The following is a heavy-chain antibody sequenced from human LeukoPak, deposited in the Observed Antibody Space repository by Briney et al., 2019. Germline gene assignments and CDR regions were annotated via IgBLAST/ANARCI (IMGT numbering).Heavy chain of an antibody. Sequence: PSGTLSLTCPVSGGSLTSYYWSWIRQPPAKGLEWMGYIYSSGSTNHNTSLKSRVTMSVVTSRNQFCLKLSSVPAADTAVYFCARHYCDRSGSYSFDYWGQGALVTVSS. CDR1: GGSLTSYY. CDR2: IYSSGST. D-gene: IGHD3-22*01. J-gene: IGHJ4*02. V-gene: IGHV4-59*08. CDR3: ARHYCDRSGSYSFDY.